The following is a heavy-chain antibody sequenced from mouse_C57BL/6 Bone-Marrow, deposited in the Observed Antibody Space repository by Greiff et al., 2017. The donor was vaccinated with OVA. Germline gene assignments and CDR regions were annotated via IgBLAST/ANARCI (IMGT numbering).Heavy chain of an antibody. Sequence: QVQLKESGPGLVQPSQSLSITCTVSGFSLTSYGVHWVRQSPGKGLEWLGVIWSGGSTDYNAAFISRLSISKVNSKSQVFFKMNSLQADDTAIYYRARKWRGCDYDGTTYAWFAYWGQGTLVTVSA. CDR1: GFSLTSYG. CDR3: ARKWRGCDYDGTTYAWFAY. V-gene: IGHV2-2*01. CDR2: IWSGGST. J-gene: IGHJ3*01. D-gene: IGHD2-4*01.